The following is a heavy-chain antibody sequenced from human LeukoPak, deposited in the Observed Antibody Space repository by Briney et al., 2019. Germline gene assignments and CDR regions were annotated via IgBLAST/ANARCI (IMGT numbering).Heavy chain of an antibody. CDR2: LGVSVSGYGGST. Sequence: PGGSLRLSCAASGFTFSSYAMSWVRQAPGKGLEWVSALGVSVSGYGGSTYYADSVKGRFTISRDNSKNTLYLQMNSLRAEDTAVYYCAKDLRDSSSWPFFDYWGQGTLVTVSS. D-gene: IGHD6-13*01. CDR3: AKDLRDSSSWPFFDY. V-gene: IGHV3-23*01. J-gene: IGHJ4*02. CDR1: GFTFSSYA.